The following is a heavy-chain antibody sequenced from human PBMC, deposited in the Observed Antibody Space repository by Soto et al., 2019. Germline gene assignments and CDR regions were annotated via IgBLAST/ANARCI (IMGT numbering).Heavy chain of an antibody. V-gene: IGHV1-2*04. CDR1: GYTFTGYY. D-gene: IGHD2-21*02. J-gene: IGHJ6*02. CDR3: AIQCGGDCYSGSTDYYYYGMDV. Sequence: ASVKVSCKASGYTFTGYYIHWVRQAPGQGLEWMGWINPNSGGTNYAQKFQGWVTMTRDTSISTAYMELSRLRSDDTAVYYCAIQCGGDCYSGSTDYYYYGMDVWGQGTTVTVSS. CDR2: INPNSGGT.